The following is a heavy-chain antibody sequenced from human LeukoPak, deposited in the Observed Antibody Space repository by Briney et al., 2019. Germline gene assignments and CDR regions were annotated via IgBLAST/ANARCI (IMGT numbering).Heavy chain of an antibody. CDR2: VDHTGST. J-gene: IGHJ6*03. CDR1: GGSISSYY. Sequence: SETLSLTCTGSGGSISSYYWTWIRQPPGKGLEWIGYVDHTGSTKFNPSLNGRVSISRDTSNNFFSLRLRSVTAADTAVYFCARGRVSSSTWYSTYYYFFYMDFWGKGTTVTVSS. CDR3: ARGRVSSSTWYSTYYYFFYMDF. D-gene: IGHD4-11*01. V-gene: IGHV4-59*01.